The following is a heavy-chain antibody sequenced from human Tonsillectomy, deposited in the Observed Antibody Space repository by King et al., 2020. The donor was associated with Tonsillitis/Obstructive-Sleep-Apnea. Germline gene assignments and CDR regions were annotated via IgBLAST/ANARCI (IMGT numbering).Heavy chain of an antibody. CDR1: GFTFSSYG. J-gene: IGHJ3*02. V-gene: IGHV3-30*18. CDR3: AKDPTYYYDRSVYDAFDI. Sequence: VQLVESGGGVVQPGRSLRLFCAASGFTFSSYGMHWVRQAPGKGLEWVAVISYDGSNKYYEESVKGRFTISRDNSKNKLYRHMNILWAADTAVYYCAKDPTYYYDRSVYDAFDIWCQGTKVTVSS. CDR2: ISYDGSNK. D-gene: IGHD3-22*01.